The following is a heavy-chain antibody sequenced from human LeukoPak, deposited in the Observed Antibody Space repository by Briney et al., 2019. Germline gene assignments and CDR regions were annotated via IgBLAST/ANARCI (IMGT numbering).Heavy chain of an antibody. J-gene: IGHJ1*01. CDR2: ISHSGST. Sequence: SETLSLTCNVSGDSINTYFWNWIRQPPGKGLEWLGYISHSGSTNYNPSLKSRLTMSMDMSKNQFSLRLTSATAADTAVYFCAKSGWLRRAFFQDWGQGILVTVSS. CDR1: GDSINTYF. D-gene: IGHD6-19*01. V-gene: IGHV4-59*01. CDR3: AKSGWLRRAFFQD.